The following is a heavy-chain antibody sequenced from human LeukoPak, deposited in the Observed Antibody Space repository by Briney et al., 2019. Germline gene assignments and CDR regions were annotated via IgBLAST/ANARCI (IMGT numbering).Heavy chain of an antibody. CDR1: GFTFSSYW. V-gene: IGHV3-7*03. Sequence: GGSLRLSCAASGFTFSSYWMSWVRQAPGKGLEWVANIKQDGSEKYYVDSVKGRFTISRDNAKNSLYLQMNSLRAEDTAVYYCARSPVLYYDFWGGYYNGGFDYWGQGTLVTVSS. D-gene: IGHD3-3*01. CDR3: ARSPVLYYDFWGGYYNGGFDY. CDR2: IKQDGSEK. J-gene: IGHJ4*02.